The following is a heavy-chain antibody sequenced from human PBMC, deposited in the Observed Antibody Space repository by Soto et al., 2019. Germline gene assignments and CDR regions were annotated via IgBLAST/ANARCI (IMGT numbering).Heavy chain of an antibody. CDR1: GFTFSNYA. V-gene: IGHV3-23*01. CDR2: ISGGGGSS. Sequence: EVQLLESGGGLVQPGGSLRLSCAASGFTFSNYAMSWVRQAPGKGLEWVSGISGGGGSSYYADSVTGRFTISRDNSKRTLYFQMTSLRPADKAVYYCSHKCGVDCRSVFLYWGQGTLVIVSS. D-gene: IGHD2-21*02. J-gene: IGHJ4*02. CDR3: SHKCGVDCRSVFLY.